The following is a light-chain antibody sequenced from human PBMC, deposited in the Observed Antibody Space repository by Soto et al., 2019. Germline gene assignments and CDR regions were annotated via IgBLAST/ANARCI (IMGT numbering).Light chain of an antibody. V-gene: IGLV1-40*01. J-gene: IGLJ2*01. CDR2: GNS. Sequence: QSVLTQPPSVSGAPGQRVTISCTGSSSNIGAGYGVHWYQQLPGTAPKLLIYGNSNRPSGVPDRFSGSKSGTSASLAITGLQAEYEADYYCQSYDISLSVVFGGGTKLTVL. CDR3: QSYDISLSVV. CDR1: SSNIGAGYG.